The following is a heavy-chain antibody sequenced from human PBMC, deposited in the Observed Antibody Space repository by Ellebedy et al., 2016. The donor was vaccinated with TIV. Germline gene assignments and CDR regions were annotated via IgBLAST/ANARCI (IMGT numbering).Heavy chain of an antibody. D-gene: IGHD5-18*01. CDR3: ARGNGYTLDS. CDR2: ISAGNGET. V-gene: IGHV1-3*01. Sequence: AASVKVSCKASAYTFSNYAMHWARQAPGQRLEWMGWISAGNGETKRSQKFQDRVTITRDTSASTDYMELSSLISEDTATYYCARGNGYTLDSWGQGTLVIVSS. CDR1: AYTFSNYA. J-gene: IGHJ4*02.